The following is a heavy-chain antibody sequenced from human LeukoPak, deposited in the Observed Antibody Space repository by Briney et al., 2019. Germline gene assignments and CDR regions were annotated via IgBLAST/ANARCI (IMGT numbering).Heavy chain of an antibody. CDR1: GFTFSSYW. V-gene: IGHV3-7*04. CDR3: ARGCDILTGYYEAYYLDY. Sequence: GGSLRLSCAASGFTFSSYWMSWVRQAPGKGLEWVANIKQDGSEKYYVDSVKGRFTISRDNAKNSLYLQMNSLRAEDTAVYYCARGCDILTGYYEAYYLDYWGQGTLVTVSS. J-gene: IGHJ4*02. CDR2: IKQDGSEK. D-gene: IGHD3-9*01.